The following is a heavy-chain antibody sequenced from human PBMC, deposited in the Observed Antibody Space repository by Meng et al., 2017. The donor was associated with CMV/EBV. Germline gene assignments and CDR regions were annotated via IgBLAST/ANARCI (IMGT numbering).Heavy chain of an antibody. V-gene: IGHV1-69*05. D-gene: IGHD3-3*01. Sequence: SVKVSCKASGGTFSSYAISWVRQAPGQGLEWMGGIIPIFGTANYAQKFQGRVTITTDESTSTAYMELSSLRSEDTAVYYCASNYDFWSDLDYWGQGTLVTVSS. CDR1: GGTFSSYA. CDR2: IIPIFGTA. J-gene: IGHJ4*02. CDR3: ASNYDFWSDLDY.